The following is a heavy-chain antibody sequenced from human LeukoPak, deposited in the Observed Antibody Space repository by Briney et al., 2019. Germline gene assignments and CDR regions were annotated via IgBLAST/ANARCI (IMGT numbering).Heavy chain of an antibody. CDR2: MNPNSGNT. V-gene: IGHV1-8*02. J-gene: IGHJ5*02. Sequence: ASVKVSCKASGYTFTGYYMHCVRQAPGQGLEWVGRMNPNSGNTGYAQKFQGRVTMTRNTSISTAYMELSSLRSEDTAVYYCARDRINWFDPWGQGTLVTVSS. D-gene: IGHD3-10*01. CDR1: GYTFTGYY. CDR3: ARDRINWFDP.